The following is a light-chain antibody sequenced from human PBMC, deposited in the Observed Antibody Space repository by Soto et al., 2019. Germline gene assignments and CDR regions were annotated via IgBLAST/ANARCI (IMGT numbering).Light chain of an antibody. CDR1: QGIRND. J-gene: IGKJ1*01. CDR2: AAS. Sequence: AIQMTKSPSSLSASVGARVTITCRASQGIRNDLGWYQQKPGKAPKLLIYAASSLQSGVPSRFSGRGSGTDFTLTISSLQPEDFATYYCLQDYNYPWTFGQGTKVEIK. CDR3: LQDYNYPWT. V-gene: IGKV1-6*01.